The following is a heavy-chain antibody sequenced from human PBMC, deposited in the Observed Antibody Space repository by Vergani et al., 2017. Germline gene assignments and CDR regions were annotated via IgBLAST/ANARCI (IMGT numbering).Heavy chain of an antibody. J-gene: IGHJ4*02. CDR3: AKKGFCVTSSCYTTPMDTLQY. V-gene: IGHV3-23*01. D-gene: IGHD2-2*01. Sequence: EVQLLGSGGGLVQPGGSLRLSCAASGFSFSDYAMSWVRQAPGKGLEWVAAISGSGSTTYYADSVKGRFTVSRDNSKNTLFLQMNSLRAEDTAVYYCAKKGFCVTSSCYTTPMDTLQYWGQGALVTVSS. CDR2: ISGSGSTT. CDR1: GFSFSDYA.